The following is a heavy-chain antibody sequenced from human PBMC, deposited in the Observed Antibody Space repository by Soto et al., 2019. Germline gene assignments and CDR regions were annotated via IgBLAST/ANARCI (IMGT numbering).Heavy chain of an antibody. CDR2: VYYSGKT. CDR3: ARDRSAGYTGTFDN. V-gene: IGHV4-59*13. J-gene: IGHJ4*02. Sequence: SETLSLTCTVSGGSMSGYYWSWIRQPPGRGLEWIGYVYYSGKTDYNPSIQSRVTLSIDTSKNQFSLRLNAVTAADTAFYYCARDRSAGYTGTFDNWGQGTLVTVSS. CDR1: GGSMSGYY. D-gene: IGHD6-19*01.